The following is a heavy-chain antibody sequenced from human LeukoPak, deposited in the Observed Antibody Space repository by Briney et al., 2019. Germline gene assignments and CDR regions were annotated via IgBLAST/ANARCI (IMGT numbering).Heavy chain of an antibody. D-gene: IGHD3-10*01. CDR3: ASITMVRGVILGDFDAFDI. V-gene: IGHV4-39*01. CDR1: GGSISSSSYS. Sequence: SETLSLTCTVSGGSISSSSYSWGWIRQPPGKGLEWIGSIYCSGSTYYNPSLKSRVTISVDTSKNQFSLKLSSVTAADTAVYYCASITMVRGVILGDFDAFDIWGQGTMVTVSS. CDR2: IYCSGST. J-gene: IGHJ3*02.